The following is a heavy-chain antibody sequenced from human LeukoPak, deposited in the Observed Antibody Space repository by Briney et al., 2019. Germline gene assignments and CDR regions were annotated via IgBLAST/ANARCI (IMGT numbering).Heavy chain of an antibody. Sequence: PSETLSLTCTVSGGSISSYYWSWIRQPPGKGLEWIGYIYYSGSTNYNPSLKSRVTISVDTSKNQFSLKLSSVTAADTAVYYCARLYYYDSSGYLSYYYYYGMDVWGQGTTVTGSS. CDR1: GGSISSYY. D-gene: IGHD3-22*01. CDR3: ARLYYYDSSGYLSYYYYYGMDV. J-gene: IGHJ6*02. V-gene: IGHV4-59*08. CDR2: IYYSGST.